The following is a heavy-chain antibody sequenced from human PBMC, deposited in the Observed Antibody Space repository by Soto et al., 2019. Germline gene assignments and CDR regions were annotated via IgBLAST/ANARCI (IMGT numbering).Heavy chain of an antibody. CDR1: VGSISSGGYS. D-gene: IGHD6-13*01. V-gene: IGHV4-30-2*01. J-gene: IGHJ5*02. CDR2: IYHSGST. CDR3: AGSTSWFDP. Sequence: ASETLSLTCAVSVGSISSGGYSWSWIRQPPGKGLEWIGYIYHSGSTYYNPSLKSRVTISVDRSKNQFSLKLSSVTAADTAVYYCAGSTSWFDPWGQGTLVTVSS.